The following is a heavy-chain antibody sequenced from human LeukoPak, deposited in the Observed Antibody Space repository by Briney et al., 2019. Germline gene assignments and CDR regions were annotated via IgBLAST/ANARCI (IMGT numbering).Heavy chain of an antibody. CDR1: GFXFSNYG. CDR3: ARGHYYTDMLTNYWVRYFDY. CDR2: VWSDGTTK. J-gene: IGHJ4*02. D-gene: IGHD3-9*01. V-gene: IGHV3-33*08. Sequence: GGSLRLSCAASGFXFSNYGIHWVRQAPGKGREWVACVWSDGTTKYYADSVKGRFTISRDNSKNTLYMQMNSLRAEDTAVYYCARGHYYTDMLTNYWVRYFDYWGQGTLVTVSS.